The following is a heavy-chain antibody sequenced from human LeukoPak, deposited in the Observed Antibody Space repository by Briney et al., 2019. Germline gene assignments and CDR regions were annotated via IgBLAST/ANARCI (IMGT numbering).Heavy chain of an antibody. J-gene: IGHJ5*01. CDR1: GLTFSDYS. Sequence: PGGSLRLSCVASGLTFSDYSFNWVRQAPGKGPEWLSGIRSSSGAIYYADSVKGRFAISRDNAKNTLYLQMNSLRPEDTAIYYCVRDRGRWFDFWGQGTLVVVSS. CDR2: IRSSSGAI. V-gene: IGHV3-48*04. CDR3: VRDRGRWFDF. D-gene: IGHD2-15*01.